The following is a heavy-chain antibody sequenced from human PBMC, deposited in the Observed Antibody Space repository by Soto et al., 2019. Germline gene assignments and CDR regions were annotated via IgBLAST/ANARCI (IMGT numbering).Heavy chain of an antibody. CDR3: ARDQFPALVAVAGFPAVV. J-gene: IGHJ6*04. CDR1: GFTFSSYS. D-gene: IGHD6-19*01. Sequence: GSLRLSCAASGFTFSSYSMNWVRQAPGKGLEWVSYISSSSSTIYYADSVKGRFTISRDNAKNSLYLQMNSLRAEDTAVYYCARDQFPALVAVAGFPAVVWGKGTTVTVSS. V-gene: IGHV3-48*01. CDR2: ISSSSSTI.